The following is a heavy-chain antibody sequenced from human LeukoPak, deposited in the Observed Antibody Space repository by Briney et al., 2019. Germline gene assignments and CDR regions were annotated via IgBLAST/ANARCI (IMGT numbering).Heavy chain of an antibody. CDR1: GGTFSRFP. CDR2: IIPIFGTA. V-gene: IGHV1-69*06. CDR3: AREVLAFDI. Sequence: SVKVSCKTPGGTFSRFPVSWVRQAPGQGLEWMGGIIPIFGTANYAQKFQGRVTITADKSTSTAYMELSSLRSEDTAVYYCAREVLAFDIWGQGTTVTVSS. J-gene: IGHJ3*02.